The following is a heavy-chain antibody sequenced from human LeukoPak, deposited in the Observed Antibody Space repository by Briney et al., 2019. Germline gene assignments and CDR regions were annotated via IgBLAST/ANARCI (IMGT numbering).Heavy chain of an antibody. V-gene: IGHV3-48*01. CDR1: GFTFSSYN. D-gene: IGHD4-17*01. J-gene: IGHJ3*02. CDR3: ARDLDYVHALDI. CDR2: ISSSSSNI. Sequence: GGSLRLSCAASGFTFSSYNMNWVRQAPGKGLEWVSYISSSSSNIDYADSVKGRFTISRHNAKNSLFLQMNSLRAEDTAVYYCARDLDYVHALDICGQGTVVTVSS.